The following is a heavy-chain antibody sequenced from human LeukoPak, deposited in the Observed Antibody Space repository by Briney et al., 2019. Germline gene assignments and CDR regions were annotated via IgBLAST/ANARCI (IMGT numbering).Heavy chain of an antibody. V-gene: IGHV3-23*01. J-gene: IGHJ6*03. Sequence: GGPLRLSCAASGFTFSSYAMSWVRQAPGKGLEWVSAISGSGGSTYYADSVKGRFTISRDNSKNTLYLQMNSLRAEDTAVYYCAKAYYDSSGYSPESYYYMDVWGKGTTVTVSS. D-gene: IGHD3-22*01. CDR1: GFTFSSYA. CDR2: ISGSGGST. CDR3: AKAYYDSSGYSPESYYYMDV.